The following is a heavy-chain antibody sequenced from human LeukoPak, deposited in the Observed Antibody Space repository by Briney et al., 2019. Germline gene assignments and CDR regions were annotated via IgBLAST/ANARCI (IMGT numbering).Heavy chain of an antibody. Sequence: SETLSLTCTVSGGSISSYSWSWIRQPPGKGLEWIGSIYYSGSTYYNPSLKSRVTISVDTSKNQFSLKLSSVTAADTAVYYCARAYENYDFWSGYYSYYYYMDVWGKGTTVTVSS. CDR2: IYYSGST. V-gene: IGHV4-59*12. J-gene: IGHJ6*03. CDR1: GGSISSYS. D-gene: IGHD3-3*01. CDR3: ARAYENYDFWSGYYSYYYYMDV.